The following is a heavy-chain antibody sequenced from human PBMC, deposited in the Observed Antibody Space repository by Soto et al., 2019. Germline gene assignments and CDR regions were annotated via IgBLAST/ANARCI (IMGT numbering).Heavy chain of an antibody. CDR2: IYYSGST. Sequence: QVQLQESGPGLVKPSETLSLTCTVSGGSISSYYWSWIRQPPGKGLEWIGYIYYSGSTNYNPSLSSRVTLPLDTSKIQFSLKLGSVTAAATAVYYCARHGDLAAERSGWFDPWGQGTLVTVSS. CDR1: GGSISSYY. CDR3: ARHGDLAAERSGWFDP. J-gene: IGHJ5*02. V-gene: IGHV4-59*08. D-gene: IGHD6-13*01.